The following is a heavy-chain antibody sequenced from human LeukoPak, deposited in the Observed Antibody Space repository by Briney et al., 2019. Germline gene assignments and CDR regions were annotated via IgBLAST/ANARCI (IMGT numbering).Heavy chain of an antibody. V-gene: IGHV3-21*01. CDR3: ASSSESVGASIHFDY. J-gene: IGHJ4*02. D-gene: IGHD1-26*01. CDR2: ISSSSSYI. Sequence: PGGSLRLSCAASGFTFSSYSMNWVRQAPGKGLEWVSSISSSSSYIYYADSVKGRFTISRDNANNSLYLQMNSLRAEDTAVYYCASSSESVGASIHFDYWGQGTLVSVSS. CDR1: GFTFSSYS.